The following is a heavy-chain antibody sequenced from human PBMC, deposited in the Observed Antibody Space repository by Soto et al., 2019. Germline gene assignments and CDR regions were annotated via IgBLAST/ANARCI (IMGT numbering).Heavy chain of an antibody. D-gene: IGHD2-2*01. V-gene: IGHV4-34*01. CDR1: GGAFSGYY. CDR3: ARVLGKDVVVPAPDGEGWFDP. J-gene: IGHJ5*02. CDR2: INHSGST. Sequence: SETLSLTCAGYGGAFSGYYWSWIRQPPGKGVEWIGEINHSGSTNYNPSLKSRVTISVDTSKNQFSLKLSSVTAADTAVYYCARVLGKDVVVPAPDGEGWFDPWGQGTLVTVSS.